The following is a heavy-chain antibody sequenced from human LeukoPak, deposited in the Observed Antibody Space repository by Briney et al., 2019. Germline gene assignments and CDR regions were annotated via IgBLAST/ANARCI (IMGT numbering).Heavy chain of an antibody. D-gene: IGHD2-2*01. CDR2: ISSSSSYT. J-gene: IGHJ4*02. CDR1: GFTFSDYY. Sequence: GGSLRLSCAASGFTFSDYYMSWIRQAPGKGLEWVSYISSSSSYTNYADSVKGRFTISRDNAKNSLYLQMNSLRAEDTAVYYCEVYCSSTSCYQDFDYWGQGTLVTVSS. V-gene: IGHV3-11*06. CDR3: EVYCSSTSCYQDFDY.